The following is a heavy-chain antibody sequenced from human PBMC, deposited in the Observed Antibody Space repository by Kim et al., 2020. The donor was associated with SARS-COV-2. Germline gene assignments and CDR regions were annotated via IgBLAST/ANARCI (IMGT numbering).Heavy chain of an antibody. CDR2: IIPIFGTA. V-gene: IGHV1-69*13. CDR3: ASPLLRGYSYGRGAFDI. D-gene: IGHD5-18*01. J-gene: IGHJ3*02. Sequence: SVKVSCKASGGTFSSYAISWVRQAPGQGLEWMGGIIPIFGTANYAQKFQGRVTITADESTSTAYMELSSLRSEDTAVYYCASPLLRGYSYGRGAFDIWGQGTMVTVSP. CDR1: GGTFSSYA.